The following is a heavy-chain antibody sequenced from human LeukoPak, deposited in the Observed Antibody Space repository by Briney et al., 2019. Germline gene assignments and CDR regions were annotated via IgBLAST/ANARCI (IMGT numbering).Heavy chain of an antibody. D-gene: IGHD3-10*01. J-gene: IGHJ4*02. Sequence: GGSLRLSCAASGFTFSSYAMHWVRQAPGKGLEYVSAISSHGGSTYYANSVKGRFTISRDNAKNSLYLQMNSLRAEDTAVYYCVLNYGSGSYYLPLWGQGTLVTVSS. V-gene: IGHV3-64*01. CDR2: ISSHGGST. CDR3: VLNYGSGSYYLPL. CDR1: GFTFSSYA.